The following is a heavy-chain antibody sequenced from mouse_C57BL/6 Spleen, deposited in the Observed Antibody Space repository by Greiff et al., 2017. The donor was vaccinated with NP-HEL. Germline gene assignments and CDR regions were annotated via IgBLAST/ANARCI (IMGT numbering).Heavy chain of an antibody. CDR3: ARDYYGSSYAWFAY. D-gene: IGHD1-1*01. CDR1: GYTFTSYW. V-gene: IGHV1-53*01. CDR2: INPSNGGT. J-gene: IGHJ3*01. Sequence: QVHVKQSGTELVKPGASVKLSCKASGYTFTSYWMHWVKQRPGQGLEWIGNINPSNGGTNYNEKFKSKATLTVDKSSSTAYMQLSSLTSEDSAVYYGARDYYGSSYAWFAYWGQGTLVTVSA.